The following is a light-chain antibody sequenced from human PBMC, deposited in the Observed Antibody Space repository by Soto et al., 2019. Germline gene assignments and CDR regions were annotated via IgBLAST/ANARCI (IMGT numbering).Light chain of an antibody. CDR3: KQSYSSQWT. J-gene: IGKJ1*01. Sequence: DIQMTQSPSSLSASVGDRVNMTCRASRSISRYLSWYQQKPGKAPNLLIYAASSLQSGVPSRFSGAGSGTDFTLTIGNLHPEDFAIYYCKQSYSSQWTFVQGNKVEI. CDR1: RSISRY. CDR2: AAS. V-gene: IGKV1-39*01.